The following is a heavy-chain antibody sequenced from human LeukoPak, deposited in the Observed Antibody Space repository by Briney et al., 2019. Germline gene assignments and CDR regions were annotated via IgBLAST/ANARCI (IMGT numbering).Heavy chain of an antibody. Sequence: PSETLSLTCTVSGGSISSYYWSWIRQPPGKGLEWIGYIYYSGSTNYNPSLKSRVTISVDTSKNQFSLKLSSVTAADTAVYYCARGGPYYYDSSGYSVHGAFDIWGQGTMVTVSS. CDR2: IYYSGST. V-gene: IGHV4-59*01. CDR1: GGSISSYY. CDR3: ARGGPYYYDSSGYSVHGAFDI. J-gene: IGHJ3*02. D-gene: IGHD3-22*01.